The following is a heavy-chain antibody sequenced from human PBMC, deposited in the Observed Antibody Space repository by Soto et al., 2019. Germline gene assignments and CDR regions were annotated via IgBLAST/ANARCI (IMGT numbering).Heavy chain of an antibody. J-gene: IGHJ4*02. CDR3: ASGDSSSWYYFDY. CDR1: GGSISSYY. D-gene: IGHD6-13*01. Sequence: SETLSLTCTVSGGSISSYYWSWIRQHPGKGLEWIGYIYYSGSTYYNPSLKSRVTISVDTSKNQFSLKLSSVTAADTAVYYCASGDSSSWYYFDYWGQGTLVTVSS. CDR2: IYYSGST. V-gene: IGHV4-59*06.